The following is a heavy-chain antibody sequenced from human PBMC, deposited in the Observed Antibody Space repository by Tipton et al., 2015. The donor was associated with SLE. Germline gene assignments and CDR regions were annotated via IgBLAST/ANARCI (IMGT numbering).Heavy chain of an antibody. D-gene: IGHD3-10*01. CDR1: GGSISSYY. J-gene: IGHJ4*02. CDR3: ARGTDPMVRDY. V-gene: IGHV4-59*01. Sequence: TLSLTCTVSGGSISSYYWSWIRQPPGKGLEWIGYIYYSGSTNYNPSLKSRVTISVDTSKNQFSLKLSSVTAADTAVYYCARGTDPMVRDYWGQGTLVTVPS. CDR2: IYYSGST.